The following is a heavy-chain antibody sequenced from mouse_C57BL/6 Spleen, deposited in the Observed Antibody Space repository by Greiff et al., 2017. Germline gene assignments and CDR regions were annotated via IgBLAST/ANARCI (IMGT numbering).Heavy chain of an antibody. Sequence: EVKLQESGGDLVKPGGSLKLSCAASGFTFSSYGMSWVRQTPDKRLEWVATISSGGSSPYYPDRVKGRFTISRDNAKKTQYLQMSSLKSEDTSMYYYARAPYCYGSSPYYFDDWGQGTTLTVSS. CDR1: GFTFSSYG. D-gene: IGHD1-1*01. CDR2: ISSGGSSP. CDR3: ARAPYCYGSSPYYFDD. J-gene: IGHJ2*01. V-gene: IGHV5-6*01.